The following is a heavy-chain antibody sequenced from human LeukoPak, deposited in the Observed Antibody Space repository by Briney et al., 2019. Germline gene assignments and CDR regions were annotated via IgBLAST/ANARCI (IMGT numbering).Heavy chain of an antibody. Sequence: SQTLSLTCAISGDSVSSNSAAWNWIRQSPSRGLEWLGRTYYRSKWYNDYAVSVKSRITINPDTSKNQFSLQLNSVTPEDTAVYYCASSSEYFDWLLWSWFDPWDQGTLVTVSS. CDR2: TYYRSKWYN. D-gene: IGHD3-9*01. V-gene: IGHV6-1*01. CDR3: ASSSEYFDWLLWSWFDP. CDR1: GDSVSSNSAA. J-gene: IGHJ5*02.